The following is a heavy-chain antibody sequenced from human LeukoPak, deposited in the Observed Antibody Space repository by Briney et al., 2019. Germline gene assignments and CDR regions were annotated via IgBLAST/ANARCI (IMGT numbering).Heavy chain of an antibody. CDR1: GGSISSYY. Sequence: PSETLSLTCTVSGGSISSYYWSWIRQPPGKGLEWIGYISYSGSTSYNPSLQSRVAISVDPSKNQFTLKLSSVTAADTAVYYCARAPHSYSSYFDYWGRGTLVTVSS. V-gene: IGHV4-59*01. J-gene: IGHJ4*02. D-gene: IGHD2-21*01. CDR3: ARAPHSYSSYFDY. CDR2: ISYSGST.